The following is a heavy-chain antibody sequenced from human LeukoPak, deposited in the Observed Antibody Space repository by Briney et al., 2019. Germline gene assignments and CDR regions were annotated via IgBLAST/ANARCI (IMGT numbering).Heavy chain of an antibody. J-gene: IGHJ4*02. CDR2: IWYNGSIK. D-gene: IGHD2/OR15-2a*01. Sequence: PGGSLRLSCTASGFSFSSYGMHWVRQAPGKGLEWVAVIWYNGSIKYNADYVKGRFTISRDNSKNTLYLQMNSLRAEDTAVYYCARDKEDPSKYFDYWGQGTLVTVSP. CDR3: ARDKEDPSKYFDY. V-gene: IGHV3-33*01. CDR1: GFSFSSYG.